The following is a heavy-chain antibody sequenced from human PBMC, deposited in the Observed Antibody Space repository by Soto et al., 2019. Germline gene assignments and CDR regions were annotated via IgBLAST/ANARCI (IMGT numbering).Heavy chain of an antibody. J-gene: IGHJ4*02. V-gene: IGHV1-69*06. CDR2: IIPIFGTA. Sequence: QVQLVQSGAEVKKPGSSVKVSCKASGGTFSSYAISWVRQAPGQGLEWMGGIIPIFGTANYAQKFQGRVTITADKSTSTAYMELSSLRSEDTAVYYCAREGRIIVGATPYYFDYWDQGTLVTVSS. CDR3: AREGRIIVGATPYYFDY. D-gene: IGHD1-26*01. CDR1: GGTFSSYA.